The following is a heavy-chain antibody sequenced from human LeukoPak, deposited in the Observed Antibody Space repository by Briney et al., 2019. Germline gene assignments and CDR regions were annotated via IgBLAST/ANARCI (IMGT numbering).Heavy chain of an antibody. CDR2: IYPGDSDT. D-gene: IGHD1-26*01. Sequence: GESLKISCKGSGYSFTSYWVGWVRQMPGKGLEWMGIIYPGDSDTRYSPSFQGQVTISADKSISTAYLQWSSLKASDTAMYYCARQRVGATTVNWFDPWGQGTLATVSS. CDR3: ARQRVGATTVNWFDP. CDR1: GYSFTSYW. V-gene: IGHV5-51*01. J-gene: IGHJ5*02.